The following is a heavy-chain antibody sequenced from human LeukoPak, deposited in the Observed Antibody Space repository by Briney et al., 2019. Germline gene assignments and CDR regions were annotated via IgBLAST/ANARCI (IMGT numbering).Heavy chain of an antibody. CDR2: ISRSASAI. CDR3: ARDRTIYSDY. CDR1: GFTFSSFE. D-gene: IGHD3/OR15-3a*01. J-gene: IGHJ4*02. Sequence: GGSLRLSCAASGFTFSSFEMIWVRQAPGKGLGWVSYISRSASAIYYADSVKGRFTISRDNAKSSLFLQMNSLRADDTAVYYCARDRTIYSDYWGQGTLVTVSS. V-gene: IGHV3-48*03.